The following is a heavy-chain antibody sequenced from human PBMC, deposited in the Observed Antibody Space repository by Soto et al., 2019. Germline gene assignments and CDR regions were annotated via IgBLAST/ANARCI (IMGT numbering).Heavy chain of an antibody. CDR1: GYTFARYD. V-gene: IGHV1-18*01. CDR2: MSAHSGNT. J-gene: IGHJ4*02. D-gene: IGHD1-26*01. Sequence: ASVKVSCKASGYTFARYDINWVRQAPGQGLEWIGWMSAHSGNTNYAQKFQGRVTLTKDTSTTTAYMELRSLRSDDTAVYYCARDLVGGTFDSWGQGTLVTVSS. CDR3: ARDLVGGTFDS.